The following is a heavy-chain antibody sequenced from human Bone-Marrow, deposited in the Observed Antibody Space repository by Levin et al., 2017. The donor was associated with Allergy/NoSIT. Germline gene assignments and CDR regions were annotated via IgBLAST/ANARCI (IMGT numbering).Heavy chain of an antibody. CDR3: ARDLDSDTLNANDY. J-gene: IGHJ4*02. V-gene: IGHV4-4*02. Sequence: PSETLSLTCVVSGGSISSDNWWTWVRQPPGKGLEWIGRIYHSGSTDYNPSLKSRVTISLDKSKNQFSLNVSSVTAADTAVYYCARDLDSDTLNANDYWGQGALVTVSA. CDR1: GGSISSDNW. D-gene: IGHD1-1*01. CDR2: IYHSGST.